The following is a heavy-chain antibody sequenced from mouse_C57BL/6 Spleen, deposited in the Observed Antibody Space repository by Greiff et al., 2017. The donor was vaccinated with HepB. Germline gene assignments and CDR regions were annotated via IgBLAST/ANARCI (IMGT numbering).Heavy chain of an antibody. CDR3: ARESYGNYGYFDY. V-gene: IGHV1-82*01. Sequence: VQLQQSGPELVKPGASVKISCKASGYAFSSSWMNWVKQRPGKGLEWIGRIYPGDGDTNYNGKFKGKATLTADKSSSTAYMQLSSLTSEDSAVYFCARESYGNYGYFDYWGQGTSVTVSS. CDR1: GYAFSSSW. J-gene: IGHJ4*01. D-gene: IGHD2-1*01. CDR2: IYPGDGDT.